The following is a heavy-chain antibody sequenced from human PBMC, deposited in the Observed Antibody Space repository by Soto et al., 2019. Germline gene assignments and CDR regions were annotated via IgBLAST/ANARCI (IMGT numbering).Heavy chain of an antibody. J-gene: IGHJ6*02. V-gene: IGHV3-21*04. CDR3: ARGSWGADGTGV. CDR1: GFTFNTYT. D-gene: IGHD3-16*01. Sequence: EVLLVESGGGLVKPGGSLTLSCAASGFTFNTYTINWVGQAPGKGLEWVASISSSSKDKFYADSVKARFTISTDDANTTVYLQTSTLEGGDAARYYCARGSWGADGTGVRGQGTTLSVSS. CDR2: ISSSSKDK.